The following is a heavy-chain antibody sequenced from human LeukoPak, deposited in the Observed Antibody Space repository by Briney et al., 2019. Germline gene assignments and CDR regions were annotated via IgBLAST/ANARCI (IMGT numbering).Heavy chain of an antibody. V-gene: IGHV4-34*01. CDR2: INHSGST. CDR1: GGSFSGYY. Sequence: PSETLSLTCAVYGGSFSGYYWSWIRQPPGKGLEWIGEINHSGSTNYNPSLKSRVTISVDTSKNQFSLKPSSVTAADTAVYYCARTWIRAFDYWGQGTLVTVSS. J-gene: IGHJ4*02. D-gene: IGHD5-18*01. CDR3: ARTWIRAFDY.